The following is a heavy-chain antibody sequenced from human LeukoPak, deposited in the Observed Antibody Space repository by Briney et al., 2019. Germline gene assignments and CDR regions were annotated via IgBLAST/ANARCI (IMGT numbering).Heavy chain of an antibody. J-gene: IGHJ4*02. D-gene: IGHD3-22*01. CDR1: GDSISSSSYY. Sequence: SETLSLTCTVSGDSISSSSYYWGWIRRPPGKGLEWIGSIYYSGNTYYNPSLKSRVTMSVDTSKNQFSLRLNSVTAADTAVYYCARDVPNSSGYPFDYWGQGTLVTVSS. CDR3: ARDVPNSSGYPFDY. V-gene: IGHV4-39*07. CDR2: IYYSGNT.